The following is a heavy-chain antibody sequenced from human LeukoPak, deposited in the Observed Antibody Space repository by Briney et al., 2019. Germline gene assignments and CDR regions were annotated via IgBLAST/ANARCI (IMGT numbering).Heavy chain of an antibody. V-gene: IGHV4-30-4*01. CDR2: IYYSGST. J-gene: IGHJ4*02. Sequence: PSATLSLTCTVSGGSISSGDYYWSWIRQPPAKRLGWIGYIYYSGSTYYNPSLKSRVTISVDTSKNQFSLKLSSVTAADTAVYYCARGRRTGSPDGLLDYWGQGTLVTVSS. CDR3: ARGRRTGSPDGLLDY. D-gene: IGHD1-1*01. CDR1: GGSISSGDYY.